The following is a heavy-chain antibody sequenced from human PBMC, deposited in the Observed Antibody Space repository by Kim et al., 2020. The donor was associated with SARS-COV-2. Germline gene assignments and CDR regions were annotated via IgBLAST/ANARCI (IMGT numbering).Heavy chain of an antibody. CDR2: GVPLYGTA. V-gene: IGHV1-69*13. J-gene: IGHJ2*01. CDR3: GTMGGYYDWYFDL. CDR1: GGTFGTSA. D-gene: IGHD3-10*01. Sequence: SVKVSCKGPGGTFGTSAISWVRQAPGQGLEWVGGGVPLYGTAHYAKKFEGRVTITADESRTTTYIELSSLRSDDTAVYYFGTMGGYYDWYFDLWGRGTLVIVSS.